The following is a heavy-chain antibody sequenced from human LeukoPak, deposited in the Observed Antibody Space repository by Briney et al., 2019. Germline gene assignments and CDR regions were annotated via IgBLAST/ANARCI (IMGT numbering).Heavy chain of an antibody. V-gene: IGHV3-21*01. CDR1: GFTFSSYW. CDR3: GREPPMVRGVSIDY. J-gene: IGHJ4*02. Sequence: PGGSLRLSCAASGFTFSSYWMSWVRQAPGKGLEWVSSISSSSSYIYYADSVKGRFTISRDNAKNSLYLQMNSLRAEDTAVYYCGREPPMVRGVSIDYWGQGTLVTVSS. D-gene: IGHD3-10*01. CDR2: ISSSSSYI.